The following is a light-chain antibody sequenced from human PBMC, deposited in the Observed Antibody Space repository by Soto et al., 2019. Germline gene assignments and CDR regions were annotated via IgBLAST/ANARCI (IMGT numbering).Light chain of an antibody. Sequence: QSVLTQPASVSGSPGQSITISCTGSSSDVGGYNFVSWYQQNPGKAPKLMIYEVTNRPSGVSDRFSGSKSGNTASLTISGLQAEDEADYYCSSYTRSSSLIFGGGTQLTVL. CDR3: SSYTRSSSLI. CDR2: EVT. V-gene: IGLV2-14*01. J-gene: IGLJ2*01. CDR1: SSDVGGYNF.